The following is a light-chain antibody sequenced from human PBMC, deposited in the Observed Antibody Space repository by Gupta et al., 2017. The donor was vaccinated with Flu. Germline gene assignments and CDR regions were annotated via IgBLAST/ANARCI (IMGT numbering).Light chain of an antibody. CDR3: QQYENGPPRYT. CDR1: QSIRSD. J-gene: IGKJ2*01. V-gene: IGKV3D-15*01. CDR2: GAS. Sequence: EVVMTQSPATLSVSPGDTVTLSCRASQSIRSDLVWYQQKPGQPPRLLIYGASSRAAGIPGRFSGSGSDTEFTLTISSRQSEDSAVYYCQQYENGPPRYTFGQGTKLEIK.